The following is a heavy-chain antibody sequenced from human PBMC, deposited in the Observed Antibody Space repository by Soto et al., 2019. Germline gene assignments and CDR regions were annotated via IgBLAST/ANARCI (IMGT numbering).Heavy chain of an antibody. CDR2: IYYSGST. Sequence: PSETLSLTCTVSGDSISSYYWSWIRQPPGKGLEWIVYIYYSGSTNYNPSLKSRVTISVDTSKNQFSLKLNSVTAADTAVYYCARDLWGYCGTDCYPLDVWGQGTTVTVSS. CDR1: GDSISSYY. J-gene: IGHJ6*02. V-gene: IGHV4-59*01. CDR3: ARDLWGYCGTDCYPLDV. D-gene: IGHD2-21*02.